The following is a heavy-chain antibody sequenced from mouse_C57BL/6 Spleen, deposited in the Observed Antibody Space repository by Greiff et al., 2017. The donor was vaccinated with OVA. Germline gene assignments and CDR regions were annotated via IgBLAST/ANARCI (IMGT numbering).Heavy chain of an antibody. D-gene: IGHD1-3*01. CDR2: ISSGSSTI. V-gene: IGHV5-17*01. CDR3: ARPGYKGVMDY. J-gene: IGHJ4*01. Sequence: EVKLVESGGGLVKPGGSLKLSCAASGFTFSDYGMHWVRQAPEKGLEWVAYISSGSSTIYYADTVKGRFTISRDNAKNTLFLQMTSLRSEDTAMYYCARPGYKGVMDYWGQGTSVTVSS. CDR1: GFTFSDYG.